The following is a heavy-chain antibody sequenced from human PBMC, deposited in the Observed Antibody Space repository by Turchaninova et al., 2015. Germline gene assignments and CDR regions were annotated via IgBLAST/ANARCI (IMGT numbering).Heavy chain of an antibody. V-gene: IGHV4-59*08. CDR3: ARRRCSGGSCSFDY. Sequence: QVQLQESGPGLVKPSETLSLACTVSGGSISSYYWSWIRQAPGKGLEWSEYIYYRGSTNYNPSLKSRVTISVDTSKNQFSLKLSSVTAADTAVYYCARRRCSGGSCSFDYWGQGTLVTVSS. CDR2: IYYRGST. CDR1: GGSISSYY. J-gene: IGHJ4*02. D-gene: IGHD2-15*01.